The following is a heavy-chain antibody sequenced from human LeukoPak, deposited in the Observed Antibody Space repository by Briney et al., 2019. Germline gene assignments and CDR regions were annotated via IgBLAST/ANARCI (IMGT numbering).Heavy chain of an antibody. CDR3: ARRSGSYMRDY. V-gene: IGHV1-69*02. CDR2: IIPILGIA. CDR1: GGTFSSYT. J-gene: IGHJ4*02. D-gene: IGHD3-10*01. Sequence: GASVKVSCKASGGTFSSYTISWVRQAPGQGLEWMGRIIPILGIANYAQKFQGRVTITADKSTSTAYMELSSLRSEDTAAYYCARRSGSYMRDYWGQGTLVTVSS.